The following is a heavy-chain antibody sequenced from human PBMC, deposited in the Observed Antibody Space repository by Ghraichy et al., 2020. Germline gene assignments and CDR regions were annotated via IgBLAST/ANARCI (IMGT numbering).Heavy chain of an antibody. CDR3: ARWGEGGTPSIRAFDM. D-gene: IGHD1-26*01. CDR1: GASIKSYY. V-gene: IGHV4-59*13. CDR2: THYSGTA. Sequence: SETLSLTCTVSGASIKSYYWNWIRQPPGKGLEWIGYTHYSGTAKYNPSLESRVTMSVDTSKNQFSLKLSSVTAADTAVYYCARWGEGGTPSIRAFDMWGQGTMVTVSS. J-gene: IGHJ3*02.